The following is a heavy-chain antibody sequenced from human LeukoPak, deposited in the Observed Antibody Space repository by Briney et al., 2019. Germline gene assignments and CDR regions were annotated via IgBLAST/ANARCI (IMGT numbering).Heavy chain of an antibody. J-gene: IGHJ5*02. CDR1: GYSFTSYW. Sequence: GESLKISCKGSGYSFTSYWIGWVRQMPGKGLEWMGIIYPGDSDTRYSPSFQGQVTISADKSISTAYLQWSSLKASDTAMYYCARHGRKEVPYNWFDPWGQGTLVTVSS. CDR2: IYPGDSDT. CDR3: ARHGRKEVPYNWFDP. V-gene: IGHV5-51*01.